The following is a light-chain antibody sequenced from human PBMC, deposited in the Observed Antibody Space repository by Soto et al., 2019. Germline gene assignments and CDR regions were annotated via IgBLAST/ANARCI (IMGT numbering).Light chain of an antibody. CDR3: QQYNNWLWT. CDR2: GAS. J-gene: IGKJ1*01. Sequence: EIVMTQSPATLSVSPGERATLSCRASQSVSSNLAWYQQKPGQAPRLLIYGASTRATGIPARFSGGGSGTEFTLTISSLQSEDFAVYYCQQYNNWLWTFGQGTKVEIK. CDR1: QSVSSN. V-gene: IGKV3-15*01.